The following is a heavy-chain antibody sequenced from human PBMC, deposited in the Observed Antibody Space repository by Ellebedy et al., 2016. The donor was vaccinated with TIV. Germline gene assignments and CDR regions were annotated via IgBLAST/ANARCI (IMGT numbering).Heavy chain of an antibody. CDR2: IWSDGSLE. V-gene: IGHV3-33*01. J-gene: IGHJ6*02. D-gene: IGHD1-26*01. CDR3: AREVGGGQGDMDV. CDR1: GFTFTNYH. Sequence: GESLKISCAASGFTFTNYHMHWVRQAPGKGLEWVALIWSDGSLEYYADSVKGRFTLSRDSSENTVYLHMNRLRADDTAVYYCAREVGGGQGDMDVWGQGTTVTVSS.